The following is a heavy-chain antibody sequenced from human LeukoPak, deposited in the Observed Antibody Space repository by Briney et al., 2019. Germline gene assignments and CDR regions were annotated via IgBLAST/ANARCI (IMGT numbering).Heavy chain of an antibody. J-gene: IGHJ4*02. D-gene: IGHD2-2*02. Sequence: PSETLSLTCTVSGGSISSYYWSWIRQPPGKGLEWIGYIYYSGSTNYNPSLKSRVTISVDTSKNQFSLKLSSVTAADTAVYYCARVRGGYCSSTSCYMRAYYFDYWGQGTLVTVSS. V-gene: IGHV4-59*12. CDR1: GGSISSYY. CDR3: ARVRGGYCSSTSCYMRAYYFDY. CDR2: IYYSGST.